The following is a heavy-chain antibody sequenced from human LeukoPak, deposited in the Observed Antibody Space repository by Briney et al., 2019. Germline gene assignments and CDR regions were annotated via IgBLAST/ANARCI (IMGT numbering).Heavy chain of an antibody. Sequence: SETLSLTCTVSGGSVSSGSYYWSWIRQPPGKGLEWIGYIYYSGSTNYNPSLKSRVTISVDTSKNQFSLKLSSVTAADTAVYYCARVDSSGWSRVDYWGQGTLVTVSS. CDR3: ARVDSSGWSRVDY. CDR2: IYYSGST. CDR1: GGSVSSGSYY. D-gene: IGHD6-19*01. J-gene: IGHJ4*02. V-gene: IGHV4-61*01.